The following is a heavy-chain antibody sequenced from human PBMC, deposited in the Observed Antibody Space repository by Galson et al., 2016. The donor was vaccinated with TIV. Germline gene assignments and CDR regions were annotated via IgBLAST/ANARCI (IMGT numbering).Heavy chain of an antibody. CDR3: ARGRDYYDTSVYYLFDY. V-gene: IGHV3-30*04. Sequence: SLRLSCAASGFTFSTFAIHWVRQAPGKGLEWVAVITYDGSDKYYAESVKGRFTISRDSSKKTVYLQVNSLGAEDTAVYYCARGRDYYDTSVYYLFDYWGQGTLVTVSS. J-gene: IGHJ4*02. D-gene: IGHD3-22*01. CDR2: ITYDGSDK. CDR1: GFTFSTFA.